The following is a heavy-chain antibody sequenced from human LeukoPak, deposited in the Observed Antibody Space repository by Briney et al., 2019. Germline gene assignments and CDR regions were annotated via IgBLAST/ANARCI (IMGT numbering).Heavy chain of an antibody. Sequence: PGGSLRLSCVASGFTFSNAWMSWVRQAPGKGLEWVSGISGSGGTTYYADSVKGRFTISRDNSKNTLYLQMNSLRAEDTAVYYCAKGNVAGALPDNWFDSWGQGTLVTVSS. CDR3: AKGNVAGALPDNWFDS. CDR1: GFTFSNAW. D-gene: IGHD6-19*01. CDR2: ISGSGGTT. V-gene: IGHV3-23*01. J-gene: IGHJ5*01.